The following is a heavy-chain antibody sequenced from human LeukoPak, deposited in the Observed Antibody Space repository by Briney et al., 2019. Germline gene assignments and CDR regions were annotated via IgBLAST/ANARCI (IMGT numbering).Heavy chain of an antibody. V-gene: IGHV3-66*02. CDR2: LYSGGTT. Sequence: GGSLRLSCAASGFTVSSTYMSWVRQAPGKGLEWVSVLYSGGTTYYADSVKGRFTISRDNSKNTLYLQMNSLRADDTAVYYCARDSNYDYWGQGTLVTVSS. D-gene: IGHD6-13*01. CDR1: GFTVSSTY. CDR3: ARDSNYDY. J-gene: IGHJ4*02.